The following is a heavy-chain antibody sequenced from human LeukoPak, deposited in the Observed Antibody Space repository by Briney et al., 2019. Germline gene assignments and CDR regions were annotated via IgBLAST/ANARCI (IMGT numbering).Heavy chain of an antibody. J-gene: IGHJ5*02. CDR1: GGTFSSYA. CDR2: IIPIFDTA. Sequence: SVKVSCKASGGTFSSYAISWVRQAPGQGLEWMGGIIPIFDTANYAQKFQGRVTITADESTSTAYMELSSLRSEDTAVYYCARGIPRFWSGYYFDGGWFDPWGQGTLVTVSS. CDR3: ARGIPRFWSGYYFDGGWFDP. V-gene: IGHV1-69*13. D-gene: IGHD3-3*01.